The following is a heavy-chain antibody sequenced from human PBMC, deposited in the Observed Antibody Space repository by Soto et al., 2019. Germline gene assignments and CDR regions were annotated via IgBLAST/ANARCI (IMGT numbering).Heavy chain of an antibody. D-gene: IGHD3-10*01. J-gene: IGHJ5*02. CDR1: GFSLTTRGVA. CDR3: AHGDGSLGRDWFDP. V-gene: IGHV2-5*02. Sequence: ESGPTLVNPTQTLTLTCTFSGFSLTTRGVAVGWIRQPPGKALEWLAVIYWDDDKRYSPSLKYRLTITKDTSKNQVVLTLTNMDPVDTATYYCAHGDGSLGRDWFDPWGQGTLVTVSS. CDR2: IYWDDDK.